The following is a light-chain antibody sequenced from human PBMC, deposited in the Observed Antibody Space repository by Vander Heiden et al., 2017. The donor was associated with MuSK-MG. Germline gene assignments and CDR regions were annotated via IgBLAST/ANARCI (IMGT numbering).Light chain of an antibody. CDR2: LGS. J-gene: IGKJ3*01. Sequence: DIVMTQSPLSLPVNPGEPASISCRSSQSLLHSNGYKYLDWYLQKPGQSPQLLIYLGSNRAPGVPDRFSGSGSGTDFTLKISRVEAEDVGVYYCMQALQTPLTFGPGTKVDIK. V-gene: IGKV2-28*01. CDR3: MQALQTPLT. CDR1: QSLLHSNGYKY.